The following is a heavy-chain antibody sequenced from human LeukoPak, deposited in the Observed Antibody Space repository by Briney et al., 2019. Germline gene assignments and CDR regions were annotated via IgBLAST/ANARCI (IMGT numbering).Heavy chain of an antibody. V-gene: IGHV4-59*11. D-gene: IGHD4-11*01. CDR3: ARGYSTIAY. Sequence: PSETLSPTSTTTTSPNTNHHHTPNRHPPANRLEWIGYIYYSGSTNYNPSLKSRVTISVDTSKNQFSLKLSSVTAADTAMYYCARGYSTIAYWGQGTLVTVSS. J-gene: IGHJ4*02. CDR2: IYYSGST. CDR1: TSPNTNHH.